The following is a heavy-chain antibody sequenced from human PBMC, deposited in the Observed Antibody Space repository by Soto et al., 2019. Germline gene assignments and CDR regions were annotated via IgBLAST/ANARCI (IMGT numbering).Heavy chain of an antibody. Sequence: QVQLQQSGPGLVKPSQTLSVTCDISGDSVSSDSVAWNWIRQSPSRGLEWLGRTYYMSKWNYQFAISVQGRITINPDASKNQFDLHLNYVTPEDTAVYYCARWGHETHIFDYLGQGTLVTVSS. CDR1: GDSVSSDSVA. CDR2: TYYMSKWNY. V-gene: IGHV6-1*01. D-gene: IGHD3-16*01. J-gene: IGHJ4*02. CDR3: ARWGHETHIFDY.